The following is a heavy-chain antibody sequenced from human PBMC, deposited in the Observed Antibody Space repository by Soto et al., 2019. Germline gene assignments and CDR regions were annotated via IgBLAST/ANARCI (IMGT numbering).Heavy chain of an antibody. J-gene: IGHJ4*02. D-gene: IGHD6-19*01. Sequence: QVQLQESGPGLVKPSGTLSLTCVVSGDSIRSSNWWTWVRQPPGKGLEWIGEVYQSGSPNYNPSLTSRITISVDKSNNQFSLKLNPVTAADTAVYYCARDRGYGSGALDYWGQGTLVTVSS. V-gene: IGHV4-4*02. CDR3: ARDRGYGSGALDY. CDR2: VYQSGSP. CDR1: GDSIRSSNW.